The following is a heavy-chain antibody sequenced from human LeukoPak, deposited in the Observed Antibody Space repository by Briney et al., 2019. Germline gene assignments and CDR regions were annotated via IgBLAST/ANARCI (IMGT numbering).Heavy chain of an antibody. CDR3: AKDTTAWWYHRAYMNV. CDR2: ISGSGDKT. J-gene: IGHJ6*03. CDR1: GFSLSTYA. D-gene: IGHD2-15*01. V-gene: IGHV3-23*01. Sequence: GSLRLSCAASGFSLSTYALSWVRQAPGGGLEWVAAISGSGDKTYHADSVKGRFTISKDNSENRLSLQMDSLRAEDTAVYFCAKDTTAWWYHRAYMNVWGKRTTVTVSS.